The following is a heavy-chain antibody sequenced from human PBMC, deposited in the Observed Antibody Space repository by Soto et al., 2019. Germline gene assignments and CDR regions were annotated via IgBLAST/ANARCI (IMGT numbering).Heavy chain of an antibody. D-gene: IGHD1-1*01. CDR2: LIPIFGTA. J-gene: IGHJ4*02. CDR1: GGTFSSYA. Sequence: QVQLVQSGAEVKKPGSSVKVSCKASGGTFSSYAISWVRQTPGQGLEWMGGLIPIFGTANYAQKFQGRVTITADESTSTAYMERSSLRSEDTAVYYCARPSHGQYNWNDVTSNLYLDYWGQGTLVTVSS. CDR3: ARPSHGQYNWNDVTSNLYLDY. V-gene: IGHV1-69*12.